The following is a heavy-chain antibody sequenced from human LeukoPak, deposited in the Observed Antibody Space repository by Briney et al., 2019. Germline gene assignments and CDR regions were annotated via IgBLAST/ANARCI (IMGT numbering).Heavy chain of an antibody. D-gene: IGHD3-22*01. J-gene: IGHJ5*02. CDR1: GFPVSSNY. Sequence: PGGSLRLSCAASGFPVSSNYMSWVRQAPGKGLEWVSVIYSGGSTYYADSVKGRFTISRDNSKNTLYLQMNSLRAEDTAVYYCARMLSYYDSSGYQGDNWFDPWGQGTLVTVSS. V-gene: IGHV3-53*01. CDR3: ARMLSYYDSSGYQGDNWFDP. CDR2: IYSGGST.